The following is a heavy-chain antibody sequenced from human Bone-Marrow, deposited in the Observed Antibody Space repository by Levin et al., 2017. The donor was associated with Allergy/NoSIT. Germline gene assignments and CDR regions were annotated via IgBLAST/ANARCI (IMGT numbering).Heavy chain of an antibody. CDR3: ARRGTAVGLRYRDV. CDR2: IYPGDSDT. D-gene: IGHD6-13*01. V-gene: IGHV5-51*01. Sequence: GESLKISCKGSGYSFTTYWIGWVRQMPGKGLEWMGIIYPGDSDTRYSPFFQGQVTISDDKSISTDYLQGSSLKGSDTARDDGARRGTAVGLRYRDVWGKGTTVTVSS. CDR1: GYSFTTYW. J-gene: IGHJ6*03.